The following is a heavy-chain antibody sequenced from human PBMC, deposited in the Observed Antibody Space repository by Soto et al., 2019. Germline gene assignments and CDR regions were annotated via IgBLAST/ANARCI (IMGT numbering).Heavy chain of an antibody. V-gene: IGHV3-30-3*01. Sequence: GGSLRLSCAASGFTFSSYAMHWVRQAPGKGLEWVAVISYDGSNKYYADSVKGRFTISRDNSKNTLYLQMNSLRAEDTAVYYCARSRAGSSSWYGGYYYYYGMDVWGQGTTVTVSS. D-gene: IGHD6-13*01. CDR1: GFTFSSYA. CDR2: ISYDGSNK. J-gene: IGHJ6*02. CDR3: ARSRAGSSSWYGGYYYYYGMDV.